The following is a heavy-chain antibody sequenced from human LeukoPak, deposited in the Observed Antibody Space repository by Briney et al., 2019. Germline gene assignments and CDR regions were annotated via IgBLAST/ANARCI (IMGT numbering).Heavy chain of an antibody. J-gene: IGHJ2*01. CDR1: GFTFSNAW. Sequence: PTGGSLRLSCAASGFTFSNAWMSWVRQGPGEGLAWVSRITNDGSATGYADSVKGRFTNSRDNAKNTLYLHMDSLSPEDTAVYYCARDASPGYFDLWGRGTLVTVSS. D-gene: IGHD2-15*01. V-gene: IGHV3-74*01. CDR2: ITNDGSAT. CDR3: ARDASPGYFDL.